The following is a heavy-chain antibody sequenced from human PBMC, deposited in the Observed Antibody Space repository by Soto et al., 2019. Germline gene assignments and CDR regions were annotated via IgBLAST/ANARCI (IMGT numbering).Heavy chain of an antibody. D-gene: IGHD6-19*01. CDR2: THHSGST. V-gene: IGHV4-61*01. J-gene: IGHJ4*02. CDR1: GGSVSSGSYY. CDR3: ARETITVAPRSYFDY. Sequence: SETLSLTCTVSGGSVSSGSYYWNWVRQPPGKGLQWIGYTHHSGSTNYNPSLQSRVTISVDTSKNQFSLRLSSVTAADTAVYYCARETITVAPRSYFDYWGQGNMVTVSS.